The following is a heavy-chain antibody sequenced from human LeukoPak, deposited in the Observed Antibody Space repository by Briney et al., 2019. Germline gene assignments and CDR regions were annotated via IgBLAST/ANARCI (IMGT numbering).Heavy chain of an antibody. CDR2: IYYSGSA. Sequence: SETLSLTCTVSGGSISSDGYYWSWIRQHPGKGLGWIGYIYYSGSAYHNPSLQSRITISVDTSKNQFSLNLSSVTAADTAVYYCARYSSSSESGWFDPWGQGTLVTVSS. V-gene: IGHV4-31*03. J-gene: IGHJ5*02. D-gene: IGHD6-6*01. CDR3: ARYSSSSESGWFDP. CDR1: GGSISSDGYY.